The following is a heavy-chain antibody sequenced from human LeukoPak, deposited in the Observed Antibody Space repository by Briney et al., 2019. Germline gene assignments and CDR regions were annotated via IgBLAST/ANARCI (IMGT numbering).Heavy chain of an antibody. V-gene: IGHV4-30-2*01. D-gene: IGHD2-15*01. CDR2: IYHSGST. Sequence: SETLSLTCTVSGGSISSGGYYWSWIRQPPGKGLEWIGYIYHSGSTYYNPSLKSRVTISVDRSKNQFSLKLSSVTAADTAVYYCARLLLGFFDYWGQGTLVTVSS. CDR1: GGSISSGGYY. J-gene: IGHJ4*02. CDR3: ARLLLGFFDY.